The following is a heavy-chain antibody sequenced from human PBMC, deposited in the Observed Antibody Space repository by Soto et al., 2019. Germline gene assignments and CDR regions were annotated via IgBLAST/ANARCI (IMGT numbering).Heavy chain of an antibody. CDR3: AREGLGYCSGGSCVHLDY. Sequence: GASVKVSCKASGGTFSCYAISWVRQAPGQGLEWMGGIIPIFGTANYAQKFQGRVTITADESTSTAYMELSSLRSEDTAVYYCAREGLGYCSGGSCVHLDYWGQGTLVTVSS. V-gene: IGHV1-69*13. J-gene: IGHJ4*02. CDR1: GGTFSCYA. D-gene: IGHD2-15*01. CDR2: IIPIFGTA.